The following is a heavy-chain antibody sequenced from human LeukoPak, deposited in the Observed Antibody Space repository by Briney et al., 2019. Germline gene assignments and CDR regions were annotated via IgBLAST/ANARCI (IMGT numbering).Heavy chain of an antibody. J-gene: IGHJ4*02. D-gene: IGHD3-22*01. V-gene: IGHV3-21*01. CDR2: ISSSSSYI. CDR3: ARDALIVVVPYFDY. CDR1: GFTCSSYS. Sequence: GSLRLSCAASGFTCSSYSMNWVRQAPGKGLEWVSSISSSSSYIYYADSVKGRFTISRDNAKNSLYLQMNSLRAEDTAVYYCARDALIVVVPYFDYWGQGTLVTVSS.